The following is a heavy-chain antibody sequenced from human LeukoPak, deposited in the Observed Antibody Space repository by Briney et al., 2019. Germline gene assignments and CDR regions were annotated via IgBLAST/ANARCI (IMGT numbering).Heavy chain of an antibody. Sequence: PGGSLRLSCAASGFTFSNYEMNWVRQAPGKGLEWISYIGPSGTTIYYGDSVKGRFTISRDNAKNSLYLQLNSLRVEDTAVFYCAKAEVPDFWYSGLDVWGQGTTVTVSS. CDR2: IGPSGTTI. D-gene: IGHD4/OR15-4a*01. CDR3: AKAEVPDFWYSGLDV. CDR1: GFTFSNYE. J-gene: IGHJ6*02. V-gene: IGHV3-48*03.